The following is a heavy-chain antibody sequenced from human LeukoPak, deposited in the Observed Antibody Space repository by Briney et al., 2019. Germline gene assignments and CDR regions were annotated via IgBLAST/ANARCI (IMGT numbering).Heavy chain of an antibody. CDR1: GGSISSYY. D-gene: IGHD5-18*01. V-gene: IGHV4-59*01. CDR3: ARMVTGAFDI. CDR2: IYYSGST. Sequence: SETLSLTCTVSGGSISSYYWSRIRQPPGKGLEWIGYIYYSGSTNYNPSLKSRVTISVDTSKNQFSLKLSSVTAADTAVYYCARMVTGAFDIWGQGTMVTVSS. J-gene: IGHJ3*02.